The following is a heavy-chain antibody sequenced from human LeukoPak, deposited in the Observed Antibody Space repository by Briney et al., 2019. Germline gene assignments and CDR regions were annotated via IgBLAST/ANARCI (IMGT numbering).Heavy chain of an antibody. V-gene: IGHV1-2*06. J-gene: IGHJ6*02. CDR1: GYTFTSYA. CDR3: AREQPADNYYGMDV. Sequence: ASVKVSCKASGYTFTSYAMTWVRQAPGQGLEWMGRINPNSGGTNYAQKFQGRVTMTRDTSISTAYMELSSLRSDDTAVYYCAREQPADNYYGMDVWGQGTTVTVSS. D-gene: IGHD2-2*01. CDR2: INPNSGGT.